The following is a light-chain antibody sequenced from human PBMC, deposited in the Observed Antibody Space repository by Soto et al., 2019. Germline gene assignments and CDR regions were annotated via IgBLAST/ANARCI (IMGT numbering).Light chain of an antibody. CDR1: SSDVGGYNY. CDR3: SSYTSSSTLV. Sequence: QSALNQSASVSGSPGQSITISCTGTSSDVGGYNYVFWYQQHPGKAPKLMIYDVSNRPSGVSNRFSGSKSGNTASLTISGLQAEDEADYYCSSYTSSSTLVFGTGTKVTVL. CDR2: DVS. J-gene: IGLJ1*01. V-gene: IGLV2-14*01.